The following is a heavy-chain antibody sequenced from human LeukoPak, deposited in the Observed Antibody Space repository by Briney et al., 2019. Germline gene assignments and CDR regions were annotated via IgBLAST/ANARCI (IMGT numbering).Heavy chain of an antibody. V-gene: IGHV3-21*01. CDR2: ISSSSSYI. J-gene: IGHJ6*03. CDR1: GFTFSSYT. CDR3: ARDRLLEDRDYHYYYYMDV. Sequence: GGSLRVSCSVSGFTFSSYTINWVRQAPGKGLEWVSSISSSSSYIYYADSVKGRFTISRDNAKNSLSLQMNSLGAEDTAVYYCARDRLLEDRDYHYYYYMDVWGIGTTVTVSS. D-gene: IGHD1-1*01.